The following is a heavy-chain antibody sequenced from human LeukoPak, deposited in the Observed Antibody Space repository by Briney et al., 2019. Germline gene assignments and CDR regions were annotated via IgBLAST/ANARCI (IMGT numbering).Heavy chain of an antibody. D-gene: IGHD3-16*01. J-gene: IGHJ4*02. V-gene: IGHV4-59*01. CDR2: IHNSGTS. CDR3: TRGAGWLIDY. Sequence: SETLSLTCTVSDDSISDYYRGWIRQPPGKGLEWIGYIHNSGTSTYILSLKSRVTISADTSKNQFSLKLNSMTTADTAVYYCTRGAGWLIDYWGQGILVTVSS. CDR1: DDSISDYY.